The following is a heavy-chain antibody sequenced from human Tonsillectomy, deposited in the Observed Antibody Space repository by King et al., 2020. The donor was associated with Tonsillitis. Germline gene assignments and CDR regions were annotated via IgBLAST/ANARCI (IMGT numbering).Heavy chain of an antibody. J-gene: IGHJ5*02. D-gene: IGHD3-3*01. CDR2: IYHSGST. CDR1: GGSISSGGYS. V-gene: IGHV4-30-2*01. Sequence: QLQLQESGSGLVKPSQTLSLTCAVSGGSISSGGYSWSWIRQPPGKGLEWIGYIYHSGSTYYNPSLKSRVTISVDRSTNQFSLKLSSVTAADTAVYYCARGYYDFWSGYSLGWFDPWGQGTLVTVSS. CDR3: ARGYYDFWSGYSLGWFDP.